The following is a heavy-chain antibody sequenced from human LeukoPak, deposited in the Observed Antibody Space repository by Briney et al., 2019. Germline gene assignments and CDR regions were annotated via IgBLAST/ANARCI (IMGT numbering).Heavy chain of an antibody. D-gene: IGHD6-13*01. V-gene: IGHV3-23*01. CDR2: ISGSTGGT. CDR3: TKSLANHPHSSRYYFDY. Sequence: PGGTLRLSCAASGFTFSSNGMSWVRQAPGKGLEWVSGISGSTGGTYYADSVKGRFTMSRDNSKNTLYLQMNSLRAENTAVYYCTKSLANHPHSSRYYFDYWGQGTLVTVSS. CDR1: GFTFSSNG. J-gene: IGHJ4*02.